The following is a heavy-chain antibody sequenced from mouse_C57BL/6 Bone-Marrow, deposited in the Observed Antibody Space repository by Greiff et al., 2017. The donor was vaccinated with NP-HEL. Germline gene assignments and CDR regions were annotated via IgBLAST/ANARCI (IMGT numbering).Heavy chain of an antibody. CDR2: IDPETGGT. J-gene: IGHJ2*01. V-gene: IGHV1-15*01. CDR1: AYTFTDYE. Sequence: VKLQQSGAELVRPGASVTLSCKASAYTFTDYEMHWVKQTPVHGLEWIGAIDPETGGTAYNQKFKGKAILTADKSSSTAYMELRSLTSEDSAVYYCTRVGNSYFDYWGQGTTLTVSS. CDR3: TRVGNSYFDY.